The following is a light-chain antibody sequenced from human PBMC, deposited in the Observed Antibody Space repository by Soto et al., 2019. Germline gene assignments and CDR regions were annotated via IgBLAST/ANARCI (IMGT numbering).Light chain of an antibody. V-gene: IGKV1-12*01. CDR2: AAS. CDR3: QQTNDFPRT. J-gene: IGKJ1*01. Sequence: DIQMTQSPSFVSASVGDIVTITCRASQDISSWLAWYQQKPGKAPKLLIYAASSLQSGVPSRFSGSGSGTDFTLTISSLQPEDSATYYCQQTNDFPRTFGQGTKVEIE. CDR1: QDISSW.